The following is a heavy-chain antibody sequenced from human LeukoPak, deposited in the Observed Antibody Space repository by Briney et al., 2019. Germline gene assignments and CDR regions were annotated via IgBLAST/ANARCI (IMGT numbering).Heavy chain of an antibody. CDR2: INTNTGNP. D-gene: IGHD3-3*01. V-gene: IGHV7-4-1*02. J-gene: IGHJ4*02. Sequence: ASVKVSCKASGYTFTSYGISWVRQAPGQGLEWMGWINTNTGNPTYAQGSTGRFVFSLDTSVSTAYLQISSLKAEDTAVYYCARGKSLITIFGVVIIWGQGTLVTVSS. CDR3: ARGKSLITIFGVVII. CDR1: GYTFTSYG.